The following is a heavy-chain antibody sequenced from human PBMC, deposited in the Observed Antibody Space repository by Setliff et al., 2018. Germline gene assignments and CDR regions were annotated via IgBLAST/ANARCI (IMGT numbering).Heavy chain of an antibody. CDR3: ARDWRHKAMDV. D-gene: IGHD2-21*01. J-gene: IGHJ6*02. CDR1: GESFSNNY. CDR2: IDPDGIGK. V-gene: IGHV3-7*01. Sequence: ETLSLTCSVYGESFSNNYWSWIRQAPGKGLEWVANIDPDGIGKYHIDSVKGRFTISRDYAKNSLYLQVHSLRAEDTAVYYCARDWRHKAMDVWGQGTTVTVSS.